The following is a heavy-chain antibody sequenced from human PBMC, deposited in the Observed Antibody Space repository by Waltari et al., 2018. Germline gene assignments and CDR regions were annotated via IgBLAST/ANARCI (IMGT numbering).Heavy chain of an antibody. Sequence: QVQLVESGGGVVQPGGSLRLSCAGSGFTFSSYGMHWLRQAPGKGLEWVAFIRYDGSNKYYADSVKGRFTISRDNSKNTLYLQMNSLRAEDTAVYYCAKDWRAIAVAGCAFDIWGQGTMVTVSS. CDR3: AKDWRAIAVAGCAFDI. J-gene: IGHJ3*02. CDR1: GFTFSSYG. V-gene: IGHV3-30*02. D-gene: IGHD6-19*01. CDR2: IRYDGSNK.